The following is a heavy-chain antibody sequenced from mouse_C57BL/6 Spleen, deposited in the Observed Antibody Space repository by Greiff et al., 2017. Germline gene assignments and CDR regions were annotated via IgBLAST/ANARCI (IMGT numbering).Heavy chain of an antibody. CDR2: INPNNGGT. CDR3: ARDDDMDY. CDR1: GYTFTDYY. Sequence: EVQLQQSGPELVKPGASVKISCKASGYTFTDYYMNWVKQSHGQSLEWIGDINPNNGGTSYNQKFKGKATLTVDKSSSTAYMELRSLTSEDSAVXYCARDDDMDYWGQGTSVTVSS. V-gene: IGHV1-26*01. J-gene: IGHJ4*01.